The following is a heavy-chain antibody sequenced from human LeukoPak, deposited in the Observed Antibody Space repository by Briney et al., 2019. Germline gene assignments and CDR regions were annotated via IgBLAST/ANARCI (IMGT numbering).Heavy chain of an antibody. Sequence: GGSLRLSCAASGFTFSNYSMNWVRQAPGKGLEWISSISSSSRYMYYADSVRGRFTISRDYAKNSLYLQMNSLRAEDTAVYYCAKDCWIGYSSSWYCYWGQGTLVTVSS. J-gene: IGHJ4*02. CDR3: AKDCWIGYSSSWYCY. CDR2: ISSSSRYM. V-gene: IGHV3-21*04. CDR1: GFTFSNYS. D-gene: IGHD6-13*01.